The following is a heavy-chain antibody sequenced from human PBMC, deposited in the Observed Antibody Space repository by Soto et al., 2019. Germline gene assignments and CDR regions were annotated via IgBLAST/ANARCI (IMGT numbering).Heavy chain of an antibody. J-gene: IGHJ3*02. CDR3: ATRVIPWGVIVPGGAFDI. Sequence: ASVKVSCKVSGYTLTELSMHWVRQAPGKGLEWMGGFDPEDGETIYAQKFQGRVTMTEDTSTDTAYMELSSLRSEDTAVYYCATRVIPWGVIVPGGAFDIWGQGTMVTVSS. CDR2: FDPEDGET. CDR1: GYTLTELS. D-gene: IGHD3-10*01. V-gene: IGHV1-24*01.